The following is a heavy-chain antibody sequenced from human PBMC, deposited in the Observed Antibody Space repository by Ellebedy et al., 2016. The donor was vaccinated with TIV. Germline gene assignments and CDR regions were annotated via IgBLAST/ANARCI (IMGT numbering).Heavy chain of an antibody. D-gene: IGHD1-26*01. J-gene: IGHJ6*02. CDR2: ISSSSSYI. V-gene: IGHV3-21*01. Sequence: PGGSLRLSCAASGFTFSSYSMNWVRQAPGKGLEWVSSISSSSSYIYYADSVKGRFTISRDNAKNSLYLQMNGLRAEDTAVYYCARDFGELPYYYYYGMDVWGQGTTVTVSS. CDR3: ARDFGELPYYYYYGMDV. CDR1: GFTFSSYS.